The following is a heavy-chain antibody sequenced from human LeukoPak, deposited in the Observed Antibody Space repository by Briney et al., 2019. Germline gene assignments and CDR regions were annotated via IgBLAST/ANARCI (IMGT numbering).Heavy chain of an antibody. CDR2: IIPILGIA. CDR1: GGTFSSYA. CDR3: ARDALAIDNYDFWSGYYPALFDY. V-gene: IGHV1-69*04. J-gene: IGHJ4*02. D-gene: IGHD3-3*01. Sequence: SVKVSCKASGGTFSSYAISWVRQAPGQGLEWMGRIIPILGIANYAQKFQGRVTITADKSTSTAYMELSSLRSEDTAVYYCARDALAIDNYDFWSGYYPALFDYWAQGTLVTVSS.